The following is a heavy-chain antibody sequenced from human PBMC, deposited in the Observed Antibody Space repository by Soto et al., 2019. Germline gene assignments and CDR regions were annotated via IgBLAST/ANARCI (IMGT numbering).Heavy chain of an antibody. CDR2: IYFTGNT. J-gene: IGHJ5*02. CDR3: AGQTFTIAAASYGRSNWFDP. V-gene: IGHV4-39*01. Sequence: LSRPCTASGVSITSSSHFWGWVRHPPGKWLEWIGTIYFTGNTYYTPSLKSRLTMSIDTSKNEFSLRLNSVTAADTAVYYCAGQTFTIAAASYGRSNWFDPWGPGTLVTVSS. D-gene: IGHD6-25*01. CDR1: GVSITSSSHF.